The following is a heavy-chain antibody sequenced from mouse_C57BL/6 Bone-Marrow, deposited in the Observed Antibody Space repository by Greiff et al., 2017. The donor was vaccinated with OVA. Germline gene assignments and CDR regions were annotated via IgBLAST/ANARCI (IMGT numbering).Heavy chain of an antibody. CDR1: GFTFSDFY. CDR3: ARDGDGYDWDCDV. J-gene: IGHJ1*03. D-gene: IGHD2-2*01. CDR2: SRNKANDYTT. V-gene: IGHV7-1*01. Sequence: EVKLVESGGGLVQSGRSLRLSCATSGFTFSDFYMEWVRQAPGKGLEWIAASRNKANDYTTEYSASVKGRFIVSRDTSQSILYLQMNALRAEDTAIYYCARDGDGYDWDCDVWGTGTTVTVSS.